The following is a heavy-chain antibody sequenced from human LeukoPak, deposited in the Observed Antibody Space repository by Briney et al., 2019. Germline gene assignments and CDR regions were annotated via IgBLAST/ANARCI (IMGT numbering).Heavy chain of an antibody. J-gene: IGHJ3*02. D-gene: IGHD6-13*01. CDR1: GGSISSHY. Sequence: PSETLSLTCTVSGGSISSHYWSWIRQPPGKGLEWIGYIYYSGSTNYNPSLKSRVTISVDTSRNQFSLKLSSVTAADTAVYYCARDLVWDAFDIWGQGTMVTVSS. CDR3: ARDLVWDAFDI. V-gene: IGHV4-59*11. CDR2: IYYSGST.